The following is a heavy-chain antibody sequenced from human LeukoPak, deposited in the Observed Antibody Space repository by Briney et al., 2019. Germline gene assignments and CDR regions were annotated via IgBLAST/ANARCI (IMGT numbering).Heavy chain of an antibody. Sequence: SETLSLTCTVSGGSINNYHWGWIRQPPGEGLQWIGSIYYSGSTYYNPSLKSRVTISVDRSKNQFSLKLSSVTAADTAVYYCARDNGDYAFDYWGQGTLVTVSS. CDR1: GGSINNYH. V-gene: IGHV4-39*07. D-gene: IGHD4-17*01. CDR3: ARDNGDYAFDY. CDR2: IYYSGST. J-gene: IGHJ4*02.